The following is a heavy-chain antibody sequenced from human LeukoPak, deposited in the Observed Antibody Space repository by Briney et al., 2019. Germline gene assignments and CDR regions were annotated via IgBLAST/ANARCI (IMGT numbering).Heavy chain of an antibody. CDR3: ARAVDFWSGYPQPNWFDP. CDR1: GFTFSSYA. D-gene: IGHD3-3*01. CDR2: MSTSGGST. Sequence: GGSLRLSCAASGFTFSSYAMSWVRQAPGRGVEWVSTMSTSGGSTYYAHSVKGRFTISRDNSKNTLFLHMNSLRAEDTAVYYCARAVDFWSGYPQPNWFDPWGQGTLVTVSS. V-gene: IGHV3-23*01. J-gene: IGHJ5*02.